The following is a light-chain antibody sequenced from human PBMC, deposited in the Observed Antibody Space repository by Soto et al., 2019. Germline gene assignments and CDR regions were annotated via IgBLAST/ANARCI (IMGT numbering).Light chain of an antibody. CDR2: AAS. CDR3: LQEYGDPWT. J-gene: IGKJ1*01. Sequence: IVLTQSPATLSLSPGERATISCRASQSVSSYLAWYQQKPGQAPRLLIYAASNLYTGVPSRFSGSRSGTEFTLTISSLQTEDFASYYCLQEYGDPWTFGQGTKVDIK. CDR1: QSVSSY. V-gene: IGKV3-11*01.